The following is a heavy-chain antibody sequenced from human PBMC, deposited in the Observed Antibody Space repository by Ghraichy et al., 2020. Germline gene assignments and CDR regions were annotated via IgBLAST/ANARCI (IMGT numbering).Heavy chain of an antibody. CDR1: GFTFSSYG. CDR3: AKIKKGRELLYYYFDY. V-gene: IGHV3-30*18. D-gene: IGHD1-26*01. J-gene: IGHJ4*02. CDR2: ISYDGSNK. Sequence: GGSLRLSCAASGFTFSSYGMHWVRQAPGKGLEWVAVISYDGSNKYYADSVKGRFTISRDNSKNTLYLQMNSLRAEDTAVYYCAKIKKGRELLYYYFDYWGQGTLVTVSS.